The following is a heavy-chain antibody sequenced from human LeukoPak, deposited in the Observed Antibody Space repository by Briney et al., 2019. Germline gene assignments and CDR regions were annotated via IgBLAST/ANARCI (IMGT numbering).Heavy chain of an antibody. CDR3: ARGLGDYYDSSGSPAEDH. V-gene: IGHV1-69*13. CDR1: GGTFSSYA. D-gene: IGHD3-22*01. Sequence: SVKVSCKASGGTFSSYAISWVRQAPGQGLEWMGGIIPIFGTANYAQKFQGRVTITADESTSTAYMELSSLRSEDTAVYYCARGLGDYYDSSGSPAEDHWGQGTLVTVSS. CDR2: IIPIFGTA. J-gene: IGHJ4*02.